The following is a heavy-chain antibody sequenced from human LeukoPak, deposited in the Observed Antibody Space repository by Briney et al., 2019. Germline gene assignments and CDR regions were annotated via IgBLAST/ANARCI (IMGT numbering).Heavy chain of an antibody. V-gene: IGHV3-53*01. D-gene: IGHD3-22*01. CDR1: GFTVSDYY. Sequence: GGSLRLSCAVSGFTVSDYYMSWVRQAPGKGLEWVSVIYSGGKTYYSDSVKGGFTISRDDSKNTLHLQMNSLRAEDTAVYYCARINYYDGSGFYRDYWGQGTLVTVSS. CDR3: ARINYYDGSGFYRDY. J-gene: IGHJ4*02. CDR2: IYSGGKT.